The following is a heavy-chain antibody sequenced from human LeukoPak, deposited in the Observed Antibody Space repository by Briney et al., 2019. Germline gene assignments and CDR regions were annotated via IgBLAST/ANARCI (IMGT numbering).Heavy chain of an antibody. D-gene: IGHD5-12*01. J-gene: IGHJ4*02. V-gene: IGHV3-23*01. CDR2: LIDSGTST. CDR3: AKQVAAPGPIDY. Sequence: GGSLRLSCAVSGFTFSSYEMNWVRQAPGKGLEWLSALIDSGTSTFYADSVKGRFTISRDNSRNTLYLQMDSLRAEDTAVYYCAKQVAAPGPIDYWGQGTLVTVSS. CDR1: GFTFSSYE.